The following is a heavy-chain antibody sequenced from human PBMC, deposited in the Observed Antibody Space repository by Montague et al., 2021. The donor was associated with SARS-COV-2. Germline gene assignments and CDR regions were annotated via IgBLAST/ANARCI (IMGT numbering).Heavy chain of an antibody. J-gene: IGHJ4*02. Sequence: TRSLTCTVSGGSISSGGYYWSWIRQHPGKGLEWIGYIDYSGXTXYXXXXKSRVTISVDTSKNQFSLKLSSVTAADTAVYYCARDVGWYGSSWFDYWGPGNPGHRLL. CDR2: IDYSGXT. CDR3: ARDVGWYGSSWFDY. CDR1: GGSISSGGYY. D-gene: IGHD6-13*01. V-gene: IGHV4-31*03.